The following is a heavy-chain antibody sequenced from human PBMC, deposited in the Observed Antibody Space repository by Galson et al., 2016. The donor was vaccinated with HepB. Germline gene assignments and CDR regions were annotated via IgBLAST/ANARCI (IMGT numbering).Heavy chain of an antibody. CDR3: ARGSAFGGVDN. V-gene: IGHV4-30-4*01. CDR1: GGSISSGDYY. J-gene: IGHJ4*02. D-gene: IGHD3-16*01. Sequence: TLSLTCTVSGGSISSGDYYWSWIRQPPGKGLEWIGYIHYSGSTYHSPSLKSRVTISVDTSKNQFSLKLNSVTAADTAVYYCARGSAFGGVDNWGQGTLVTVSS. CDR2: IHYSGST.